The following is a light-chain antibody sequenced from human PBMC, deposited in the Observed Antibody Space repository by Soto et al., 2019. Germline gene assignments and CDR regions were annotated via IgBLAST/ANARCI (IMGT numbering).Light chain of an antibody. CDR2: DVS. Sequence: EIVLTQSPGTLSLSPWERATLSCRASQSVRSSFFAWYQQKPGQAPRLLIYDVSVRATVIPDRFSGSGSGTDFTLTINRLEPEDFAVYYCQHYENAVMYTFGQGTKLEIK. CDR1: QSVRSSF. V-gene: IGKV3-20*01. J-gene: IGKJ2*01. CDR3: QHYENAVMYT.